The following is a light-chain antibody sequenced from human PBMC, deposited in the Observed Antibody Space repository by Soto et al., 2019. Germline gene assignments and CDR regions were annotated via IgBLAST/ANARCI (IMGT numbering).Light chain of an antibody. CDR1: SSDVGGYNY. V-gene: IGLV2-8*01. CDR3: SSYAGSNNV. J-gene: IGLJ1*01. Sequence: QSALTQPPSASGSPGQSVTISCTGTSSDVGGYNYVSWYQQHPGKAPKLMIYDVSKRPSGVPDRFSGSKSGNPASLTVSGLQAEDEADYYCSSYAGSNNVFGTGTKLTVL. CDR2: DVS.